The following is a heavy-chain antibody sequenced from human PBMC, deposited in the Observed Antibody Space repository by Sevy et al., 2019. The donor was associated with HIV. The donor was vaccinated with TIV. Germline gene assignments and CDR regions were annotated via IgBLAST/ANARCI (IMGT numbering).Heavy chain of an antibody. CDR2: ISSSSYI. Sequence: GGSLRLSCAASGFTFSSYSMNWVRQAPGKGLEWVSSISSSSYIYYADSVKGRFTISRDNAKNSLYLQMNSLRAEDTAVYYCARDVDRITMVRGVITGGMDVWGQGTTVTVSS. J-gene: IGHJ6*02. CDR3: ARDVDRITMVRGVITGGMDV. D-gene: IGHD3-10*01. CDR1: GFTFSSYS. V-gene: IGHV3-21*01.